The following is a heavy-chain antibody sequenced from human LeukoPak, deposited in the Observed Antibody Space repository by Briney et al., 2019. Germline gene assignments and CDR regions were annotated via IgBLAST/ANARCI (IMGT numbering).Heavy chain of an antibody. CDR2: VNPNSGGT. V-gene: IGHV1-2*02. Sequence: ASVKVSCKASGYTFTGYCMHWVRQAPGQGLEWMGWVNPNSGGTNYAQKFQGRVTMTRDTSISTAYMELSRLRSDDTAVYYCARGVRYYDSSGYYQRFDPWGQGTLVTVSS. CDR3: ARGVRYYDSSGYYQRFDP. J-gene: IGHJ5*02. CDR1: GYTFTGYC. D-gene: IGHD3-22*01.